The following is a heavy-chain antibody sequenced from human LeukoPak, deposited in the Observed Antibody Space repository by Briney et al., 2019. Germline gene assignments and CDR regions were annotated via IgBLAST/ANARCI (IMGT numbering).Heavy chain of an antibody. CDR2: LSASGGLT. CDR3: ARRGAYCGGDCYSSGLYDYYYYMDV. D-gene: IGHD2-21*02. J-gene: IGHJ6*03. Sequence: GGSLRLSCAASGFTFSSYAMSWVRQAPGKGLEWVSGLSASGGLTYYSDSVKGRFTISRDNSKNTLYLQMNSLRAEDTAVYYCARRGAYCGGDCYSSGLYDYYYYMDVWGKGTTVTVSS. CDR1: GFTFSSYA. V-gene: IGHV3-23*01.